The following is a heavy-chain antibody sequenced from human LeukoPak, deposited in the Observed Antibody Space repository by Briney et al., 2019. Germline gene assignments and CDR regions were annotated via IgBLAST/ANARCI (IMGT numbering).Heavy chain of an antibody. CDR3: AKDAPVNIVVVPAANS. V-gene: IGHV3-23*01. Sequence: GGSLRLSCAASGFTFSSYAVSGVRQAPGKGREGVLAISGSGGSTYYADSVKGRFTISRDNSKNTLYLQMNSLRAEDTAVYYCAKDAPVNIVVVPAANSWGQGTLVTVSS. CDR2: ISGSGGST. J-gene: IGHJ4*02. CDR1: GFTFSSYA. D-gene: IGHD2-2*01.